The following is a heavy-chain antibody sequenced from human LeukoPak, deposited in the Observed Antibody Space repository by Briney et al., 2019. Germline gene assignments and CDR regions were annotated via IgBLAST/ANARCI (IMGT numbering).Heavy chain of an antibody. J-gene: IGHJ4*02. V-gene: IGHV4-31*03. CDR3: ARAKMTTSAFDI. CDR2: IYYSGST. CDR1: GGSISSGGYY. Sequence: SQTLSLTCTVSGGSISSGGYYWSWIRQHPGKGLEWIGYIYYSGSTNYNPSLKSRVTISVDTSKNQFSLKLSSVTAADTAVYYCARAKMTTSAFDIWGQGTLVTVSS. D-gene: IGHD5-24*01.